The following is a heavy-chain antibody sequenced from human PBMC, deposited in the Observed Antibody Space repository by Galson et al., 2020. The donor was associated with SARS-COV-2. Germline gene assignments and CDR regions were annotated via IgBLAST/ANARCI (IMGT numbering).Heavy chain of an antibody. V-gene: IGHV3-23*01. CDR2: ISGSGGST. Sequence: GGSLRLSCAASGFTFSSYAMSWVRQAPGKGLEWVSAISGSGGSTYYADSVKGRFTISRDNSKNTLYLQMNSLRAEDTAVYYCAKDPRLWFGELSDWWGQGTLVTVSS. CDR3: AKDPRLWFGELSDW. J-gene: IGHJ4*02. D-gene: IGHD3-10*01. CDR1: GFTFSSYA.